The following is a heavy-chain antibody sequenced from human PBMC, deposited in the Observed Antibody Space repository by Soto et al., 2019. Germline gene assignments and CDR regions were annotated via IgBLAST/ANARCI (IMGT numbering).Heavy chain of an antibody. V-gene: IGHV3-66*01. Sequence: GGSLRLSCAASGFTVSSNYMSWVRQAPGKGLEWVSVIYSGGSTYYADSVKGRFTISRDNSKNTLYLQMNSLRAEDTAVYYCAGLYCSGGSCYQSWGQGTLVTVSS. CDR2: IYSGGST. CDR3: AGLYCSGGSCYQS. D-gene: IGHD2-15*01. J-gene: IGHJ4*02. CDR1: GFTVSSNY.